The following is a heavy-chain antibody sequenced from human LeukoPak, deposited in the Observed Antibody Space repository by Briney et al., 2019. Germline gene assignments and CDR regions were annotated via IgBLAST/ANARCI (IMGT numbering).Heavy chain of an antibody. CDR3: ARGSHSGSYYVVDY. J-gene: IGHJ4*02. CDR2: IYYSGST. Sequence: PGGSLRLSCAASGFTFSDYYMSWIRQPPGKGLEWIGSIYYSGSTYYNPSLKSRVTISVDTSKNQFSLKLSSVTAADTAVYYCARGSHSGSYYVVDYWGQGTLVTVSS. V-gene: IGHV4-38-2*01. CDR1: GFTFSDYY. D-gene: IGHD1-26*01.